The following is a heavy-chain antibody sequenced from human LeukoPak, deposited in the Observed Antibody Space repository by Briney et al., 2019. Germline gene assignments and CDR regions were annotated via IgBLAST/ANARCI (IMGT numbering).Heavy chain of an antibody. CDR1: GGSVSSGSYY. J-gene: IGHJ6*04. D-gene: IGHD4-17*01. CDR2: IYHSGST. CDR3: ARVLATVTTGGMDV. V-gene: IGHV4-61*01. Sequence: PSETLSLTCTVSGGSVSSGSYYWSWIRQPPGKGLEWIGYIYHSGSTNYNPSLKSRVTISVDTSKNQFPLKLSSVTAADTAVYYCARVLATVTTGGMDVWGKGTTVTVSS.